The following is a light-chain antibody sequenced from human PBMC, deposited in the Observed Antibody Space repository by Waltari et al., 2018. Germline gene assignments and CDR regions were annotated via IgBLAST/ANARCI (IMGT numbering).Light chain of an antibody. CDR2: DAS. CDR1: QSVSSY. J-gene: IGKJ3*01. CDR3: QQRTNPFT. V-gene: IGKV3-11*01. Sequence: EIVLTQSPATLSLSPGERATLSCRATQSVSSYLAWYQQKPGQAPRLLIYDASTRASGIPARFSGSGSGTDFTLTISRLEPEDFAVYYCQQRTNPFTFGPGTKVDIK.